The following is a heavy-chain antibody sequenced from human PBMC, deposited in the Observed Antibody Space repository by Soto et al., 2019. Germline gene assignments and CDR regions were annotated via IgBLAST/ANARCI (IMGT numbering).Heavy chain of an antibody. J-gene: IGHJ5*02. V-gene: IGHV4-39*01. CDR1: GGSISSSSYY. Sequence: QLQLQESGPGLVKPSETLSLTCTVSGGSISSSSYYWGWIRQPPGKGLEWIGSIYYSGSTYYNPSLKSRVTISVDTSKTQFSLKRRSVTAADSAVYYCASPKIAFYNWFDPWGQGTLVTVSS. CDR2: IYYSGST. CDR3: ASPKIAFYNWFDP. D-gene: IGHD3-3*02.